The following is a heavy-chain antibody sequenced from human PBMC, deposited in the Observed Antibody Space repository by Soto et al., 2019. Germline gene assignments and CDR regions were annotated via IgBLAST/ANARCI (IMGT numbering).Heavy chain of an antibody. CDR2: MSYDGSNK. CDR3: ARAGTVGVGECSGPFDS. D-gene: IGHD3-10*01. J-gene: IGHJ4*02. V-gene: IGHV3-30-3*01. Sequence: QVQLVESGGGVVQPGRSLRLSCAASGFTLSSYAMHWVRQAPGKGLEWVAVMSYDGSNKYYADSVKGRFNISRDNSKNTLYLHMNSRVAEDTAVYYCARAGTVGVGECSGPFDSWGRGTLVTVSS. CDR1: GFTLSSYA.